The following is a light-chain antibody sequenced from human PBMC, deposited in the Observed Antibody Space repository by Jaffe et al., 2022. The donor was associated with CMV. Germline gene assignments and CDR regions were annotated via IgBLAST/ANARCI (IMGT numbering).Light chain of an antibody. CDR1: SSNIGRGS. V-gene: IGLV1-44*01. J-gene: IGLJ3*02. Sequence: QSVVTQPPSASGTPGQTVTISCSGSSSNIGRGSVCWYQQLSGMAPKLLNYNNDQRPSGVPDRFSGSLSGTSASLAISGLQSEDEADYYCAVWDDSLAAWVFGGGTKLTVL. CDR3: AVWDDSLAAWV. CDR2: NND.